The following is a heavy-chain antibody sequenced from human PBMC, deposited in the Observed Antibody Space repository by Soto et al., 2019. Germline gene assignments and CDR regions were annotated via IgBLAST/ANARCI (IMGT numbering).Heavy chain of an antibody. Sequence: VQLVQSGAEVKKAGSSVKVSCKSSGGTFSSYVISWVRQAPGRGLEWMGGITPIFGTTNYAQKFEGRVTITADESTNTAYLELNSLISEDTAVYYCARLPRVMLPTLEGGLDVWGQGTTVTVFS. J-gene: IGHJ6*02. CDR1: GGTFSSYV. CDR3: ARLPRVMLPTLEGGLDV. D-gene: IGHD3-10*02. V-gene: IGHV1-69*12. CDR2: ITPIFGTT.